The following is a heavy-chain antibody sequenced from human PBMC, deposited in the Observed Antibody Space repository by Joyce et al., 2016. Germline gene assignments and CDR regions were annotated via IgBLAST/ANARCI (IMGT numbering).Heavy chain of an antibody. CDR2: VNPKSGDT. J-gene: IGHJ4*02. Sequence: QVQLVQSGAEVKKPGASVKVSCKASGYTYSGYYMHWVRQAPGQGLEWMGWVNPKSGDTDYAQKFQGRVTMSRDTSISTAYMELSRLRSDDTAVYFCARERRDFWSGYYTSDIDYWGQGTLVTVSS. CDR3: ARERRDFWSGYYTSDIDY. D-gene: IGHD3-3*01. CDR1: GYTYSGYY. V-gene: IGHV1-2*02.